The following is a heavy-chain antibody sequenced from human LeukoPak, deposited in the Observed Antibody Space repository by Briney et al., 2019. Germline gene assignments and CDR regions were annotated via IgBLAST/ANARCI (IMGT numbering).Heavy chain of an antibody. J-gene: IGHJ4*02. D-gene: IGHD2-2*01. V-gene: IGHV1-8*01. Sequence: GASVKVSCKASGYTFTSYDINWVRQATGQGLEWMGWMNPNSGNTGYAQKFQGRVTMTRNASISTAYMELSSLRSEDTAVYYCARDSSVVVPAAHDYWGQGTLVTVSS. CDR2: MNPNSGNT. CDR3: ARDSSVVVPAAHDY. CDR1: GYTFTSYD.